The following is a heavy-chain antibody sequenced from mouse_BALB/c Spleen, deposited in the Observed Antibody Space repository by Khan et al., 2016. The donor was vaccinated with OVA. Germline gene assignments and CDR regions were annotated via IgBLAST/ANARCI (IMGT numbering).Heavy chain of an antibody. Sequence: EVKLLESGPGLVKPSQSLSLTCTVTGYSITSDYAWNWIRQFPGNNLEWMGYISYSGNTKYNPSLKSRISITRDTSKNQFFLQLNSVTIEDTATXYCARIKGGDFDYWGQGTTLTVSS. CDR3: ARIKGGDFDY. CDR1: GYSITSDYA. CDR2: ISYSGNT. V-gene: IGHV3-2*02. J-gene: IGHJ2*01.